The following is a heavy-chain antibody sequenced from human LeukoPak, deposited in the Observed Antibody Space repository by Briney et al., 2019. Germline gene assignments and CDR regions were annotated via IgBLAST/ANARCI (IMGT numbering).Heavy chain of an antibody. CDR3: ARDRRSYCSGAGCDSGNDY. Sequence: GASVTVSCKASGYTFTSYGISWVRQAPGQGLEWMGWISAYNGHTNYAQKFQGRVTMTTDTSTSTAYMELRSLRSDDTAVYYCARDRRSYCSGAGCDSGNDYWGQGTLVTVSS. D-gene: IGHD2-15*01. V-gene: IGHV1-18*01. CDR2: ISAYNGHT. J-gene: IGHJ4*02. CDR1: GYTFTSYG.